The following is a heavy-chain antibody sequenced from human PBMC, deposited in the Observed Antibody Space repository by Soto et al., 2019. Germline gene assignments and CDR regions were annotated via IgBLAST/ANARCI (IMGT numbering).Heavy chain of an antibody. CDR3: ARDRPGIAAVSDY. V-gene: IGHV3-7*03. CDR2: IKQDGSGK. CDR1: GFTFSSYW. D-gene: IGHD6-13*01. Sequence: EVQLVESGGGLVQPGGSLRLSCAASGFTFSSYWMSWVRQAPGKGLEWVANIKQDGSGKYYVDSVKGRFTISRDNAKNSLYLQMNSLRAEDTAVYYCARDRPGIAAVSDYWGQGTLVTVSS. J-gene: IGHJ4*02.